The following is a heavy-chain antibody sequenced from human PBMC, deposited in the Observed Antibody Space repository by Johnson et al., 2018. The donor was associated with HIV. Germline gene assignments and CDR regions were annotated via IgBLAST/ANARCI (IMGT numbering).Heavy chain of an antibody. V-gene: IGHV3-11*04. CDR3: ARDSTPGGGDYVGYAFDI. J-gene: IGHJ3*02. CDR2: ISSSGSTI. D-gene: IGHD4-17*01. Sequence: QVQLVESGGGLVKPGGSLRLSCAASGFSFSDYYMSWIRQAPGKGLEWVSFISSSGSTIYYADFVKGRFTISRDNAKNSLFLQMNSLRADDTALYYCARDSTPGGGDYVGYAFDIWGRGTMVTVSS. CDR1: GFSFSDYY.